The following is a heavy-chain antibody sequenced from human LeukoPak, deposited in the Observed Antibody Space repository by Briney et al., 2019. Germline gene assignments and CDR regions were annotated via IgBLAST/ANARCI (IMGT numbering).Heavy chain of an antibody. Sequence: PGGSLRLSCAASGFTFSSYGMHWVRQAPGKGLEWVAVISYDGTNKKYADSVKGRVTMSRDNSKNTLYLEMNSLRAEDTAVYYCARDRAVADTGRVTLYYYYYGMDVWGQGTTVTVSS. CDR1: GFTFSSYG. V-gene: IGHV3-30*03. J-gene: IGHJ6*02. D-gene: IGHD6-19*01. CDR2: ISYDGTNK. CDR3: ARDRAVADTGRVTLYYYYYGMDV.